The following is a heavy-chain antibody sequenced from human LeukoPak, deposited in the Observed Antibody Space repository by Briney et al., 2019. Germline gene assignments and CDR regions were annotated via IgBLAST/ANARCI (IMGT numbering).Heavy chain of an antibody. J-gene: IGHJ4*02. CDR3: ARHSNGGCTSTRCHIDY. CDR2: IYYSGST. D-gene: IGHD2-2*01. CDR1: GDSISSRSYY. Sequence: SSETLSLTCRVSGDSISSRSYYWGWIRQPPGKGLEWIGTIYYSGSTYYNPSLKSRVTMSVDTSKNQFSLKLSSVTATDTAVYYCARHSNGGCTSTRCHIDYWGQGTLVTVSS. V-gene: IGHV4-39*01.